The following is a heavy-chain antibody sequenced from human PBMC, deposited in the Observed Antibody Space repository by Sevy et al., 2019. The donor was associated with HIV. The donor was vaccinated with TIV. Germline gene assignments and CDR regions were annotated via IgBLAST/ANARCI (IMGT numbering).Heavy chain of an antibody. Sequence: GGSLRLSCAASGFTFSTYTMNWVRQAPGKGLEWLSSITFSSNYIYYADSVKGRFTISRDNAKKSLFLQMNSLRAEDTAVYYCARPYGSGSLEAFDVWGQGTMVTVS. D-gene: IGHD3-10*01. CDR2: ITFSSNYI. V-gene: IGHV3-21*04. J-gene: IGHJ3*01. CDR3: ARPYGSGSLEAFDV. CDR1: GFTFSTYT.